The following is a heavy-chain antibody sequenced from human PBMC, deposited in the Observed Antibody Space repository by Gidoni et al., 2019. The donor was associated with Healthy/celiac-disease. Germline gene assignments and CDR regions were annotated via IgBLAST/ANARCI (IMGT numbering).Heavy chain of an antibody. CDR2: INHSGST. CDR1: GGSFSGYY. CDR3: ARAIFAMVRGVISLHY. J-gene: IGHJ4*02. Sequence: QVQLQQWGAGLLKPSETLSLTCAVYGGSFSGYYWSWIRQPPGKGLEWIGEINHSGSTNYNPSLKSRVTISVDTSKNQFSLKLSSVTAADTAVYYCARAIFAMVRGVISLHYWGQGTLVTVSS. V-gene: IGHV4-34*01. D-gene: IGHD3-10*01.